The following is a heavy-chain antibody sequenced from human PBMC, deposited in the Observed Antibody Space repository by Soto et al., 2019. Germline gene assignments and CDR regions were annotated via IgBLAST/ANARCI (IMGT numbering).Heavy chain of an antibody. V-gene: IGHV1-46*01. CDR1: GYTFTSYY. Sequence: ASVKVSCKASGYTFTSYYMHWVRQAPGQGLEWMGIINPSGGSTSYAQKFQGRVTMTRDTSTSTVYMELSSLRSEDTAVDYCARDPLTLPYGDYAESVDYYYYGMDVWGQGTTVTVSS. D-gene: IGHD4-17*01. J-gene: IGHJ6*02. CDR2: INPSGGST. CDR3: ARDPLTLPYGDYAESVDYYYYGMDV.